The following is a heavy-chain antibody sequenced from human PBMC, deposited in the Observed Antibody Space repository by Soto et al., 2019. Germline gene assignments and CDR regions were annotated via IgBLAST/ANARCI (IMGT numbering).Heavy chain of an antibody. CDR2: IYHSGST. D-gene: IGHD3-10*01. CDR3: ERDDYLPGSYYCYYYHGMEV. Sequence: SETLSLTCAVFGGSISSSNWWSWVRQPPGKGLEWIGEIYHSGSTNYNPSLKSRVTISVDKSKNQFSLKLSSVTAADPAVYYWERDDYLPGSYYCYYYHGMEVGGQGTSVPVS. V-gene: IGHV4-4*02. J-gene: IGHJ6*02. CDR1: GGSISSSNW.